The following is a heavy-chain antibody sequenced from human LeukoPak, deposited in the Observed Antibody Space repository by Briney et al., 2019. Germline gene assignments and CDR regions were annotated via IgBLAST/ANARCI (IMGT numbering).Heavy chain of an antibody. D-gene: IGHD1-26*01. CDR3: ARGSGSYFY. CDR2: ISGTDSST. CDR1: GFPFSGFA. J-gene: IGHJ4*02. V-gene: IGHV3-23*01. Sequence: GGSLRLSCAASGFPFSGFAMSWVRQAPGKGLEWVSTISGTDSSTKYTESVKGRCTISRDNFKNTLYLQIDNLRAEDTAVYYCARGSGSYFYWGQGTLVTVSS.